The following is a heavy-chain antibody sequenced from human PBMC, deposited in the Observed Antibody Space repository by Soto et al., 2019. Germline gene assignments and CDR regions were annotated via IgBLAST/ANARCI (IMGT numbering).Heavy chain of an antibody. V-gene: IGHV4-39*01. CDR3: ARRNDILTGYSYFAYYYYGMDV. J-gene: IGHJ6*02. CDR1: GGSISSSSYY. CDR2: IYYSGST. Sequence: TLSLTCTVSGGSISSSSYYWGWIRQPPGKGLEWIGSIYYSGSTYYNPSLKSRVTISVDTSKNQFSLKLSSVTAADTAVYYCARRNDILTGYSYFAYYYYGMDVWGQGTTVTVSS. D-gene: IGHD3-9*01.